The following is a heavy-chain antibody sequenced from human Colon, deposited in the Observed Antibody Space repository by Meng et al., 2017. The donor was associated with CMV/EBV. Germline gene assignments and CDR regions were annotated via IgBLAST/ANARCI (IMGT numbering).Heavy chain of an antibody. CDR2: INPVTGDT. D-gene: IGHD3-3*01. Sequence: QVQLGQSGAEVKEPGASVKVSCKTSGYTFNGYFKHWVRQAPGQGLEWMGWINPVTGDTSYAQKFQVRVTMTRDTSISTAYMELSSLRSDDTAVYYCATFGGDFDYWGQGTLVTVSS. V-gene: IGHV1-2*02. CDR1: GYTFNGYF. CDR3: ATFGGDFDY. J-gene: IGHJ4*02.